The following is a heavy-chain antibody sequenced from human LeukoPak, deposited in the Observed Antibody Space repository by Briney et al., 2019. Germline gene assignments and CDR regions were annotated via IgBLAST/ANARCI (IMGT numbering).Heavy chain of an antibody. CDR1: GGSIRSSYYY. CDR2: IYDSGST. V-gene: IGHV4-39*07. J-gene: IGHJ6*02. Sequence: PSETLSLTCTVSGGSIRSSYYYWGWIRQPPGKGLEWIGSIYDSGSTNYNPSLKSRVTISVDKSKNQFSLKLSSVTAADTAVYYCARGTTFYGMDVWGQGTTVTVSS. CDR3: ARGTTFYGMDV. D-gene: IGHD2/OR15-2a*01.